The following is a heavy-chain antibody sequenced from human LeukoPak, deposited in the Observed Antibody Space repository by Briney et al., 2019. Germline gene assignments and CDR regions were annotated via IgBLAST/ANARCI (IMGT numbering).Heavy chain of an antibody. CDR2: IYYTGST. Sequence: SETLSLTCTVAGGSTSTYYWGCIRQSPGKELEWVGYIYYTGSTSYNPSLKSRVAISVDTSKNQFSLKLSSVTAADTAVYYGATATSLSYYYRDVWAKGTTVTVSS. CDR1: GGSTSTYY. V-gene: IGHV4-59*01. CDR3: ATATSLSYYYRDV. J-gene: IGHJ6*03.